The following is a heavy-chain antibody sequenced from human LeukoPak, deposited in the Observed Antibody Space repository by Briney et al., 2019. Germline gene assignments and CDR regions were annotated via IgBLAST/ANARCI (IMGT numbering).Heavy chain of an antibody. CDR3: ARGAYCSGGSCYFFDY. Sequence: SGTLSLTCTVSGGSISSYYWSWIRQPPGKGLEWIGYIYYSGSTNYNPSLKSRVTISVDTSKNQFSLKLSSVTAADTAVYYCARGAYCSGGSCYFFDYWGQGTLVTVSS. V-gene: IGHV4-59*01. CDR1: GGSISSYY. J-gene: IGHJ4*02. CDR2: IYYSGST. D-gene: IGHD2-15*01.